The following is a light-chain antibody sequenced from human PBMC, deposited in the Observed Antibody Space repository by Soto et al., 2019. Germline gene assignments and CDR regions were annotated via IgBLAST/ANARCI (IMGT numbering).Light chain of an antibody. CDR1: SSDVGVYNY. V-gene: IGLV2-14*01. CDR3: SSYTSSSTLV. CDR2: EVS. Sequence: QSALTQPASVSGSPGQSITISCTGTSSDVGVYNYVSWYQQHPGKAPKLMIYEVSNRPSGVSNRFSGSKSGNTASLTISGLKAEDEADYYCSSYTSSSTLVFGTGTKVTVL. J-gene: IGLJ1*01.